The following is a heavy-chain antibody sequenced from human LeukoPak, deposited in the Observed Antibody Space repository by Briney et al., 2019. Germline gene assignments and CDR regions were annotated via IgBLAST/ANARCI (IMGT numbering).Heavy chain of an antibody. CDR1: GGSISSGGYY. Sequence: SETLSLTCTVSGGSISSGGYYWSWIRQHPGKGLEWIGYIYYSGSTYYNPSLKSRVTISVDTSKNQFSLKLSSVTAADTAVYYCAGDSRSHWFDPWGQGTLVTVSS. J-gene: IGHJ5*02. CDR2: IYYSGST. CDR3: AGDSRSHWFDP. D-gene: IGHD6-19*01. V-gene: IGHV4-31*03.